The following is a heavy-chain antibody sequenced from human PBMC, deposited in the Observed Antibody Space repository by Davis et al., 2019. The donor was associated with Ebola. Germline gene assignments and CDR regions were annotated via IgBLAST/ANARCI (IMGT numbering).Heavy chain of an antibody. D-gene: IGHD3-3*01. J-gene: IGHJ6*04. Sequence: GGSLRLSCAASGFTVSSDYMSWVRQAPGKGLEWVPVLYRGSPTHYADSVKGRFTISRDNSKKTLYLQMNSLRAEDTAVYYCAKSGLSFGVVKYHYGMDVWGKGTTVTVSS. CDR1: GFTVSSDY. CDR3: AKSGLSFGVVKYHYGMDV. V-gene: IGHV3-53*01. CDR2: LYRGSPT.